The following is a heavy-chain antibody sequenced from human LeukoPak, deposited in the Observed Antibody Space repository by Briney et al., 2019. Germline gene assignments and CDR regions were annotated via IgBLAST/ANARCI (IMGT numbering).Heavy chain of an antibody. J-gene: IGHJ4*02. CDR3: GSGRDGLVDY. Sequence: GGSLRLPCAASGFTFSSYAMHWVRQAPGKGLEWVAVISYDGSNKYYADSVKGRFTISRDNSKNTLYLQMNSLRAEDTAVYYCGSGRDGLVDYWGQGTLVTVSS. CDR1: GFTFSSYA. CDR2: ISYDGSNK. D-gene: IGHD1-26*01. V-gene: IGHV3-30-3*01.